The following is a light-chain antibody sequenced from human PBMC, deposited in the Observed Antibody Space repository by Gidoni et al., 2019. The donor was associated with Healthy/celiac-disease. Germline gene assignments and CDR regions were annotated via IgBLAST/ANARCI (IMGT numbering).Light chain of an antibody. CDR3: QQRSNWST. V-gene: IGKV3-11*01. J-gene: IGKJ2*01. CDR2: AAS. Sequence: EIVLTQSPATLSLSPGERATLSCTARQSVSSYLACYQQQPGQAPRLLIYAASNRATVIPARFSGSGSATDFTLTISRLAPEDFAVYYCQQRSNWSTFGQGTKLEIK. CDR1: QSVSSY.